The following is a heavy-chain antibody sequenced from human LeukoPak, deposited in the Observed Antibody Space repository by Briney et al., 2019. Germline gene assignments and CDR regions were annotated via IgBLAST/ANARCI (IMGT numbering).Heavy chain of an antibody. V-gene: IGHV3-7*01. CDR2: IKQDGSEK. D-gene: IGHD3-3*01. CDR3: ARVNNFWSGNYYMDV. Sequence: GSLRLSCAASGFTFSSYWMSWVRQAPGKGLEWVANIKQDGSEKYYVDSVKGRFTISRDNAKNSLYLQMNSLRAEDTAVYYCARVNNFWSGNYYMDVWGKGTTVTVSS. CDR1: GFTFSSYW. J-gene: IGHJ6*03.